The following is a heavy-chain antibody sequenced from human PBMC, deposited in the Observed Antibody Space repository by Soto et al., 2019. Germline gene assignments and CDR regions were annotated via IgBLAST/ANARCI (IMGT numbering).Heavy chain of an antibody. V-gene: IGHV4-34*01. CDR1: SGSFSGYY. CDR2: INHSGGT. Sequence: SETLSLTCVVHSGSFSGYYWSWIRQPPGKGLEWIGEINHSGGTNYNPSLKRRATISADTSKNLFSLELSSVTAADTAVYYCARGNWNYFYYYYHLDVWGKGTTVTVSS. D-gene: IGHD1-7*01. J-gene: IGHJ6*03. CDR3: ARGNWNYFYYYYHLDV.